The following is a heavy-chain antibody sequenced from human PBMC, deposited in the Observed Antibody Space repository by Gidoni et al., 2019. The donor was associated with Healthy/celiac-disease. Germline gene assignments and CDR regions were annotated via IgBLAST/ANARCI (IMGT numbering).Heavy chain of an antibody. J-gene: IGHJ4*02. D-gene: IGHD2-15*01. Sequence: EVQLVESGGGLVQPGGSLRLSGAASGFTVSSNYMSWVRQAPGKGLEWVSVIYSGGSTYYADPVKGRFTISRDNSKNTLYLQMNSLRAEDTAVYYCARDLSGGEPYCSGGSCWGQGTLVTVSS. V-gene: IGHV3-66*02. CDR1: GFTVSSNY. CDR3: ARDLSGGEPYCSGGSC. CDR2: IYSGGST.